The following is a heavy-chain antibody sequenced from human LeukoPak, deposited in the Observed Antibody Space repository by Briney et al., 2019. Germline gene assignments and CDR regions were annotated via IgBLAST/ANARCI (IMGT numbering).Heavy chain of an antibody. CDR3: ARGTYYDYVWGSYREFDY. J-gene: IGHJ4*02. D-gene: IGHD3-16*02. CDR1: GFTFSSYA. V-gene: IGHV3-30*04. CDR2: ISYDGTNK. Sequence: GGSLRLSCAASGFTFSSYAMHWVRQAPGKGLEWVAVISYDGTNKYCADSVKGRFTISRDNSLYLQINSLRAEDTAVYYCARGTYYDYVWGSYREFDYWGQGTLVTVSS.